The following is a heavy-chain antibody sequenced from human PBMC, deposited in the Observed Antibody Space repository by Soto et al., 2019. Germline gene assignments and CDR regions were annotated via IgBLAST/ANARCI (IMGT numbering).Heavy chain of an antibody. CDR2: IYSGGST. D-gene: IGHD4-17*01. Sequence: ETLSLTCTVSGGSISSYYWSWVRQAPGKGLEWVSVIYSGGSTYYADSVKGRFTISRDNSKNTLYLQMDSLRAEDTAVYYCARSGPYGDYDYWGQGTLVTVSS. CDR3: ARSGPYGDYDY. J-gene: IGHJ4*02. V-gene: IGHV3-66*01. CDR1: GGSISSYY.